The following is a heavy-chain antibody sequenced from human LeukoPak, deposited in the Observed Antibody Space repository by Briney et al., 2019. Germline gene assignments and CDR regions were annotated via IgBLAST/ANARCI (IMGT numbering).Heavy chain of an antibody. D-gene: IGHD4-11*01. CDR1: GFTFSAYG. V-gene: IGHV3-30*18. J-gene: IGHJ3*01. CDR3: AKDLTTLFLASDV. Sequence: SGGSLRLSCVASGFTFSAYGMQRVRQAPGKGLEWVAVISNDGDNKYYSNSVKGRFTISRDSSKNTLYLQMNSLRPEDTAVYSCAKDLTTLFLASDVWGLGTMVTVSS. CDR2: ISNDGDNK.